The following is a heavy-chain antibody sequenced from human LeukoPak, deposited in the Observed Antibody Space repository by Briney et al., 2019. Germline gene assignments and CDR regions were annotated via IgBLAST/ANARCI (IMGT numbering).Heavy chain of an antibody. CDR2: IIPILGIA. CDR3: ASGEYYDNIQH. D-gene: IGHD3-22*01. V-gene: IGHV1-69*02. J-gene: IGHJ1*01. Sequence: SVKVSCKGSRGTLISYTISWVRHAPGEGREWMGGIIPILGIAKYAQKIQGRVTITADKSTSRAYMELSSLRSDDTALYYCASGEYYDNIQHWGQGTMVTV. CDR1: RGTLISYT.